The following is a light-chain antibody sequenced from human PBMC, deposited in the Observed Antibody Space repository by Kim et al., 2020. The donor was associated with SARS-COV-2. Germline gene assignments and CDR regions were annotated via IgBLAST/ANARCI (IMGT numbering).Light chain of an antibody. V-gene: IGKV1-NL1*01. CDR2: AAS. J-gene: IGKJ2*01. CDR3: QQYYSSPQT. CDR1: QGISNS. Sequence: DIQKTQSPSSLSASVGDGVTITCRASQGISNSLAWYQQRPGKAPKLLLFAASTFEGGVPSRFSGSGSGSVYTLTISSLQPEDFATYYCQQYYSSPQTFGQGTKLEI.